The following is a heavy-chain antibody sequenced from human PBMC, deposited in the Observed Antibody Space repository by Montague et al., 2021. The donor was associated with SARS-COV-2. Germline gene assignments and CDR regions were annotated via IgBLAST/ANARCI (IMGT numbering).Heavy chain of an antibody. D-gene: IGHD3-10*01. CDR1: GASVTTGHYY. Sequence: TLSLTCTVSGASVTTGHYYWSWIRQPAGKGLEWIGRVYPSGNTNYNPPLRSRVSISVDMSKNQISLKLSSVTAADTAVYYCARVRGAALYFGEVGYYGMVVWGQGTTVTVSS. J-gene: IGHJ6*02. CDR2: VYPSGNT. CDR3: ARVRGAALYFGEVGYYGMVV. V-gene: IGHV4-61*02.